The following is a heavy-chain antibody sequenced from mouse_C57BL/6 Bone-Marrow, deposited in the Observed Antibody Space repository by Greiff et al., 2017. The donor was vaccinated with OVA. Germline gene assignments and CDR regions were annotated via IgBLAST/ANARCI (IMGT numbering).Heavy chain of an antibody. J-gene: IGHJ2*01. D-gene: IGHD1-1*01. CDR2: IHPNRGST. CDR1: GYTFTSYW. V-gene: IGHV1-64*01. Sequence: QVQLQQPGAELVKPGASVKLSCQASGYTFTSYWMHWVKQRPGQGLEWIGMIHPNRGSTNYNEKFKSKATLTVDKSSSTAYMQLSSLTSEDSAVYYCARTLITPVVGDYWGQGTTLTVSS. CDR3: ARTLITPVVGDY.